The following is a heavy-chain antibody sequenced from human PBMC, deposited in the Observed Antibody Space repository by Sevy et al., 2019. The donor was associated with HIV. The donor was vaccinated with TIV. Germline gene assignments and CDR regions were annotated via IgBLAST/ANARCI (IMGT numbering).Heavy chain of an antibody. D-gene: IGHD6-13*01. CDR1: GFTFSSYW. CDR2: INSDGSST. V-gene: IGHV3-74*01. J-gene: IGHJ6*03. CDR3: AGVGIAAAGDYYYYMDV. Sequence: GGSLRLSCAASGFTFSSYWMHWVRQAPGKGLVWVSRINSDGSSTSYADSVKGRFTISRDNAKNTLYLQMNSLRAEDTAVYYGAGVGIAAAGDYYYYMDVWGKGTTVTVSS.